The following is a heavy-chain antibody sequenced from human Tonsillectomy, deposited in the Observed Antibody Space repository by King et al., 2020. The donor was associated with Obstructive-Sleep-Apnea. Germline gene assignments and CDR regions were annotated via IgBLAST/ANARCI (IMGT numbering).Heavy chain of an antibody. D-gene: IGHD6-19*01. J-gene: IGHJ2*01. CDR3: AKDKWLGMGTPWYFDL. V-gene: IGHV3-9*01. Sequence: VQLVESGGGLVQPGRSLRLSCAASGFTFDDYAMHWVRQAPGKGLEWVSGISWNSGSIGDADSVKGRFTISRDNAKNSLYLQMNSLRAEDTALYYCAKDKWLGMGTPWYFDLWGRGTLVTVSS. CDR2: ISWNSGSI. CDR1: GFTFDDYA.